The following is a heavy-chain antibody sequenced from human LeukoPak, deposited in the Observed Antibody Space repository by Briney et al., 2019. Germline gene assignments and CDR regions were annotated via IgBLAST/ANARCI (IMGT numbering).Heavy chain of an antibody. J-gene: IGHJ5*02. Sequence: SETLSLTCAVYGGSFSGYYWSWIRQPPGKGLEWIGEINHSGSTNYNPSLKSRVTISVDTSKNQFSLKLSSVTAADTAVYYCARGLPYSSSSRNGDGNWFDPRGQGTLVTVSS. CDR3: ARGLPYSSSSRNGDGNWFDP. CDR2: INHSGST. V-gene: IGHV4-34*01. D-gene: IGHD6-6*01. CDR1: GGSFSGYY.